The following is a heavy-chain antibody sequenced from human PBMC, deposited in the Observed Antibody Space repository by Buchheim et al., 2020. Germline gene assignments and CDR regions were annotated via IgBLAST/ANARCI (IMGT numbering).Heavy chain of an antibody. J-gene: IGHJ4*02. CDR2: ISYDGNKK. V-gene: IGHV3-30*18. Sequence: QVQLVESGGGVVQTGRSLRLSCAASGFTFSSYGMHWVRQAPGKGLEWVALISYDGNKKYFADSGKGRFTISRDNSKNMLYLQMSSLKTEDTAIYYCAKNRDPYLYLREFDYWGQGTL. D-gene: IGHD2-2*02. CDR3: AKNRDPYLYLREFDY. CDR1: GFTFSSYG.